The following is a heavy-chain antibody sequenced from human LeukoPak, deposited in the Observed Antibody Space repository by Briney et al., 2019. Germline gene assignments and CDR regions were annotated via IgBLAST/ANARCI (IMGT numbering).Heavy chain of an antibody. Sequence: GGSLRLSCAASGFTFSSYSMNWVRQAPGKGLEWVSYISSSSSTIYYADSVKGRFTISRDNAKNSLYLQMNSLRAEDTAVYYCAKEGYCSSTSCYVRWGALDLDAFDIWGQGTMVTVSS. CDR3: AKEGYCSSTSCYVRWGALDLDAFDI. V-gene: IGHV3-48*01. D-gene: IGHD2-2*01. J-gene: IGHJ3*02. CDR1: GFTFSSYS. CDR2: ISSSSSTI.